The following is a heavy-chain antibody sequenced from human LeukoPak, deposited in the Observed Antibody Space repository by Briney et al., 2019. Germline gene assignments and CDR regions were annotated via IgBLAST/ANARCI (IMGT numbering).Heavy chain of an antibody. Sequence: GASVKVSCKASGGTFSSYAISWVRQAPGQGLEWMGRIIPILGIANYAQKFQGRVTMTEDTSTDTAYMELSSLRSEDTAVYYCATAPSGWFDPWGQGTLVTVSS. CDR3: ATAPSGWFDP. CDR2: IIPILGIA. D-gene: IGHD3-10*01. V-gene: IGHV1-69*04. CDR1: GGTFSSYA. J-gene: IGHJ5*02.